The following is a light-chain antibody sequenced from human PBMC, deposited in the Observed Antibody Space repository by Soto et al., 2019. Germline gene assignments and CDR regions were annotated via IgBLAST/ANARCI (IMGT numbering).Light chain of an antibody. CDR3: SSYTTSSTGV. CDR1: SSDVGAYSY. CDR2: EVS. Sequence: QSVLTQPASVSRSPGQSITISCTGTSSDVGAYSYVSWFQQHPDKAPKLMIYEVSNRPSGVSNRFSGSKSGNTASLTISGLQAEDEADYYCSSYTTSSTGVFGTGTKVTVL. V-gene: IGLV2-14*01. J-gene: IGLJ1*01.